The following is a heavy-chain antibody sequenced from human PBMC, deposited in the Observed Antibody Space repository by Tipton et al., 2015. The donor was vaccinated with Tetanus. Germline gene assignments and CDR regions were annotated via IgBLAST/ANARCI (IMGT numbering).Heavy chain of an antibody. J-gene: IGHJ3*02. CDR3: ARDADMWATRKAFDI. D-gene: IGHD1-14*01. Sequence: QVQLVQSGAVVKQPGASVTVSCKASGYRPTNYGISWVRQAPGQGLEWLGWISGYSGHTNYAQQVQGRVTMTTDTSTSTAYLELRSLRSDDTALYFCARDADMWATRKAFDIWGQGTMVTVSS. CDR2: ISGYSGHT. CDR1: GYRPTNYG. V-gene: IGHV1-18*01.